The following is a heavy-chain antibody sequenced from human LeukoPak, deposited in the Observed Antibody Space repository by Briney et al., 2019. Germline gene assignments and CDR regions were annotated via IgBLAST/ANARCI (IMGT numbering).Heavy chain of an antibody. D-gene: IGHD3-3*01. CDR3: AREAAEYYDFWSGYSPIWFDP. V-gene: IGHV1-8*01. Sequence: ASVKVSCKASGYTFTSHDINWVRQATGQGLEWMGWMNPNRGNTGYAQKFQGRVTMTRNTSISTAYMELSSLRSEDTAVYYCAREAAEYYDFWSGYSPIWFDPWGQGTLVTVSS. CDR1: GYTFTSHD. J-gene: IGHJ5*02. CDR2: MNPNRGNT.